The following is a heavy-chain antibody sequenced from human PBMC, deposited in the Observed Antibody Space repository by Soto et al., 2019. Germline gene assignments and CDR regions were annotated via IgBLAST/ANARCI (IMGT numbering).Heavy chain of an antibody. CDR2: ISGSGGST. V-gene: IGHV3-23*01. CDR1: GFTFSSYA. CDR3: AKGPLGFLEWLQLDY. Sequence: GSLRLSCAASGFTFSSYAMSWVRQAPGKGLEWVSAISGSGGSTYYADSVKGRFTISRDNSKNTLYLQMNSLRAEDTAVYYCAKGPLGFLEWLQLDYWGQGTLVTVSS. J-gene: IGHJ4*02. D-gene: IGHD3-3*01.